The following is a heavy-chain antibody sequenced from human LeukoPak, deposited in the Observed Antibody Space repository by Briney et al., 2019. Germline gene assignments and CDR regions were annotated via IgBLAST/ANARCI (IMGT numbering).Heavy chain of an antibody. CDR3: AKGAYDYIEIAYFDY. CDR2: IIGSSGST. D-gene: IGHD5-12*01. V-gene: IGHV3-23*01. J-gene: IGHJ4*02. Sequence: GGSLRLSCTASGFTFNIYSMTWVRQAPGKGLEWVSLIIGSSGSTFYADSVKGRFTISRDKSKNTLYLQMNSLRAEDTAVYYCAKGAYDYIEIAYFDYWGQGSLVTVSS. CDR1: GFTFNIYS.